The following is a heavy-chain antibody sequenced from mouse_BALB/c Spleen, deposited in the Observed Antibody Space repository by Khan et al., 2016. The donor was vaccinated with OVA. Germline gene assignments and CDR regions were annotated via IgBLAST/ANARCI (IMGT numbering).Heavy chain of an antibody. D-gene: IGHD2-2*01. CDR2: ISTGGHYT. CDR1: GFTFSSFA. J-gene: IGHJ4*01. Sequence: EVELVESGGGVVKPGGSLKLSCSASGFTFSSFAMSWVRQTPEKRLEWVATISTGGHYTFYPDSVKGRFTISRDNARNTLYLQMSSLRSEDTAMYYWARSLVDYYAMDYWGQGTSVTVSS. CDR3: ARSLVDYYAMDY. V-gene: IGHV5-9-3*01.